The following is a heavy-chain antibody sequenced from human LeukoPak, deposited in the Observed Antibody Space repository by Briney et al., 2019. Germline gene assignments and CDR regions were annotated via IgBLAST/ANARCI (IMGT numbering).Heavy chain of an antibody. V-gene: IGHV4-34*01. CDR3: ARHGESDFWSGYFLYYFDY. CDR1: GGSFSGYY. Sequence: PSETLSLTCAVYGGSFSGYYWSWIRQPSGKGLEWIGGIYHSGSTYYNPSLKSRVTISVDTSKNQFSLKLSSVTAADTAVYYCARHGESDFWSGYFLYYFDYWGQGTLVTVSS. CDR2: IYHSGST. J-gene: IGHJ4*02. D-gene: IGHD3-3*01.